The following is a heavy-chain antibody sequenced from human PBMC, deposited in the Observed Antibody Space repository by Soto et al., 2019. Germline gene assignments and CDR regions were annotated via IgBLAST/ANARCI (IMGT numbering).Heavy chain of an antibody. V-gene: IGHV3-30-3*01. CDR2: ILSDGSNK. Sequence: GGSLRLSCAVSGFTLSSHAMHWVRQAPSKGLEWVALILSDGSNKYYADSVKGRFTTSRDNSKNTMYLQMNSLSVEDMAVYYCARDDEGGSDCDLGYWGQGALVTVSS. J-gene: IGHJ4*02. CDR3: ARDDEGGSDCDLGY. CDR1: GFTLSSHA. D-gene: IGHD1-26*01.